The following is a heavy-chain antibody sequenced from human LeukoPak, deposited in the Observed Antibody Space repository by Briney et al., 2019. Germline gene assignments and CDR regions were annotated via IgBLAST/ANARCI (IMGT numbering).Heavy chain of an antibody. CDR1: GLTFSSSW. CDR3: ARDLAYSRLDY. V-gene: IGHV3-7*01. J-gene: IGHJ4*02. Sequence: GGSLRLSCAASGLTFSSSWMDWVRQAPGKGLEWVASINPDGNKKYSADSVKGRFTISRDNAENSLYLQMNSLRVEDTAFYYCARDLAYSRLDYWGQGMSVTVSS. CDR2: INPDGNKK. D-gene: IGHD5-18*01.